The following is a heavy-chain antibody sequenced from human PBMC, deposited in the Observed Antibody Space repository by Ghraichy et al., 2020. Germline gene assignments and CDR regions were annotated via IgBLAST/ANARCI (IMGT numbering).Heavy chain of an antibody. CDR2: INDSGNT. V-gene: IGHV4-34*01. D-gene: IGHD2-8*01. CDR3: ARGGVPDAYDI. Sequence: SETLSLTCAVYGGSVRGHDWTWIRQPPGKGLQWIGEINDSGNTNYMPSLESRVTISVDTSKNQFSLRLTSLTAADTAVYYCARGGVPDAYDIWGQGTMVTVSS. J-gene: IGHJ3*02. CDR1: GGSVRGHD.